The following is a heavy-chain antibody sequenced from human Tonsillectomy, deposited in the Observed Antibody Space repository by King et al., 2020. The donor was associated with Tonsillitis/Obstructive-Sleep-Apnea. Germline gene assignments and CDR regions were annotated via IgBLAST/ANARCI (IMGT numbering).Heavy chain of an antibody. CDR1: GYTFTGYY. V-gene: IGHV1-2*04. CDR3: ARESPSDYDSSGYYFED. CDR2: INPNSGGT. J-gene: IGHJ4*02. D-gene: IGHD3-22*01. Sequence: QLVQSGAEVKKPGASVKVSCKASGYTFTGYYMHWVRQAPGQGLEWMGWINPNSGGTNYAQKFQGWVTMTRDTSISTAYMERSRLRSDDTAVYYCARESPSDYDSSGYYFEDWGQGTLVTVSS.